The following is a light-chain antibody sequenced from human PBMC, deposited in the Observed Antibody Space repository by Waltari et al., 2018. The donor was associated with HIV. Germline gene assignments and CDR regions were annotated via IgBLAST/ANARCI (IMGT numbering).Light chain of an antibody. CDR2: GAS. CDR3: QQYSNSPLT. V-gene: IGKV3-20*01. J-gene: IGKJ4*01. Sequence: EIVLTQSPDTLSLSPGDRASLSCRASQSVRSSYIAWYRQKPGKPPSLLNYGASNRATGIPDRFSSSWARTDFTLTISILEPEDFAMYCCQQYSNSPLTFGGGTKVEIK. CDR1: QSVRSSY.